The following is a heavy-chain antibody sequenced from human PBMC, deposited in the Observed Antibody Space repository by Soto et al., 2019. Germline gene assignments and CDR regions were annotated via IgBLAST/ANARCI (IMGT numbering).Heavy chain of an antibody. Sequence: QVQLVESGGGVVQPGRSLRLSCAASGFTFSSYGMHWVRQALGKGLEWVAVISYDGSNKYYADSVKGRFTISRDNSKNTLYLQMNSLRAEDTAVYYCAKDRRVVAVAAPFDYWGQGTLVTVSS. CDR2: ISYDGSNK. CDR1: GFTFSSYG. J-gene: IGHJ4*02. CDR3: AKDRRVVAVAAPFDY. D-gene: IGHD6-19*01. V-gene: IGHV3-30*18.